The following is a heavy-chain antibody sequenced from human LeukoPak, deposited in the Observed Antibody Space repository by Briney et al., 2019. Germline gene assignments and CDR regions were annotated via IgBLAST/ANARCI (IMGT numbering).Heavy chain of an antibody. CDR2: IKHDGSEK. J-gene: IGHJ4*02. Sequence: PGGSLRLSCAASGFTFSSYWMIWVRQPPGKRLEWVASIKHDGSEKYYVDSVKGRFTISRDNAENSLFLQMNSLRTEDTAMYYCARDFGMMQLPSDDYWGQGTLVTVSS. CDR3: ARDFGMMQLPSDDY. CDR1: GFTFSSYW. V-gene: IGHV3-7*03. D-gene: IGHD3-3*01.